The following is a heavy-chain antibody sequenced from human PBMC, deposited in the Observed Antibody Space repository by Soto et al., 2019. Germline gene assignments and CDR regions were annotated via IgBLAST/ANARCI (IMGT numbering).Heavy chain of an antibody. CDR3: ARDQDMVRGVTFTRYGMDV. CDR1: GYTFTSYG. D-gene: IGHD3-10*01. V-gene: IGHV1-18*01. CDR2: ISAYNGNT. J-gene: IGHJ6*02. Sequence: ASVKVSCKASGYTFTSYGISWVRQAPGQGLEWMGWISAYNGNTNYAQKLQGRVTMTTDTSTSKAYMELRSLRSADTAVYYCARDQDMVRGVTFTRYGMDVWGQGTTVTVSS.